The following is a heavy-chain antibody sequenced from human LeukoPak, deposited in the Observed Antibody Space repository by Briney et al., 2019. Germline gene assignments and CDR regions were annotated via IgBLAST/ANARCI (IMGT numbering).Heavy chain of an antibody. CDR3: ARDPEAHYYYYMDV. Sequence: GGSLRLSCAASGFTFSSYSMSWVRQAPGKGLEWVSYISSSSSTIYYADSVKGRFTISRDNAKNSLYLQMNSLRAEDTAVYYCARDPEAHYYYYMDVWGKGTTVTVSS. CDR1: GFTFSSYS. CDR2: ISSSSSTI. V-gene: IGHV3-48*01. J-gene: IGHJ6*03.